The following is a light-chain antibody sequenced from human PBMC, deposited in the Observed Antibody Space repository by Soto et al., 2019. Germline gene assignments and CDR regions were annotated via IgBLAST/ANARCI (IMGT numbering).Light chain of an antibody. V-gene: IGLV1-51*01. CDR1: SSNIGGNS. CDR3: GSWDSSLSAYV. CDR2: DDN. Sequence: QNMLTQPPSVSAAPGQKVTISCSGSSSNIGGNSVSWYQQLPGTAPKLLIYDDNKRPSGIPDRFSGSKSGTSATLGITGFQTGDEADYYCGSWDSSLSAYVFGTGTKVTVL. J-gene: IGLJ1*01.